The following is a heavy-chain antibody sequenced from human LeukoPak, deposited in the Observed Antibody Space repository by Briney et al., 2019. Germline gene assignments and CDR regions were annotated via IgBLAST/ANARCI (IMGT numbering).Heavy chain of an antibody. J-gene: IGHJ6*02. CDR2: INPSGGSP. Sequence: ASVKVSCEASGYTFTTYYIHWVRQAPGQGLGWLGIINPSGGSPTYAQKFQGRVTMTRDTSTSTVYMELSGLRSEDTAVYYCARETPAGYYNGMDVWGQGTTVTVSS. D-gene: IGHD4-23*01. CDR3: ARETPAGYYNGMDV. V-gene: IGHV1-46*01. CDR1: GYTFTTYY.